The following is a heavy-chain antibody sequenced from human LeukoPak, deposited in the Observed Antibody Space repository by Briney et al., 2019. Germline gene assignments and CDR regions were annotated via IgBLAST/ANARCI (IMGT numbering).Heavy chain of an antibody. D-gene: IGHD3-3*01. CDR1: GFTFSTYG. V-gene: IGHV3-30*18. Sequence: GGSLRLSCAASGFTFSTYGMHWVRQAPGKGLEWVAVISYDGTNKYYADSVKGRFTISRDNSKSTLYLQMNSLRAEDTAVYYCAKENDFVYWGQGTLVTVSS. J-gene: IGHJ4*02. CDR3: AKENDFVY. CDR2: ISYDGTNK.